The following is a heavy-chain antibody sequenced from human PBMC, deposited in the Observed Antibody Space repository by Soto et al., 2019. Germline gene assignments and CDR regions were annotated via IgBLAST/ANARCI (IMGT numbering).Heavy chain of an antibody. J-gene: IGHJ4*02. CDR2: IYHSGST. CDR1: GGSITSSGYS. V-gene: IGHV4-30-2*01. D-gene: IGHD2-2*01. CDR3: ARGSNCSSTSCYFDY. Sequence: SETLSLTCAVSGGSITSSGYSWTWIRQPPGKGLEWIGYIYHSGSTYYNPSLKSRVTISVDRSRNQFSLKLSSVTAADTAVYYCARGSNCSSTSCYFDYWGQGTLVTVSS.